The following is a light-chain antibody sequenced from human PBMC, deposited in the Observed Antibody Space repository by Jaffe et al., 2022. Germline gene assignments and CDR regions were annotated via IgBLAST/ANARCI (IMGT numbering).Light chain of an antibody. CDR1: QSVLDTSNNKNY. V-gene: IGKV4-1*01. CDR2: WAS. CDR3: QQSYNSLPYT. J-gene: IGKJ2*01. Sequence: DIVMTQSPDSLAVSLGERATIQCKSSQSVLDTSNNKNYLSWYQQKPGQPPKLLIYWASIRESGVPQRFSGSGSGTDFTLTISSLQAEDVAVYYCQQSYNSLPYTFGQGTKLAIK.